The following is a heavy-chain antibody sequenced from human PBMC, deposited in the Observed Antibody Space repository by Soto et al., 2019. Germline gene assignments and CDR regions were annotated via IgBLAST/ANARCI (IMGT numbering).Heavy chain of an antibody. CDR1: GFTVSSNY. J-gene: IGHJ6*03. CDR2: IYSGGST. CDR3: ARDLGRYCSSTSCYGDYYYYYYMDV. D-gene: IGHD2-2*01. V-gene: IGHV3-53*04. Sequence: GGSLRLSCAASGFTVSSNYMSWVRQAPGKGLEWVSVIYSGGSTYYADSVEGRFTISRHNSKNTLYLQMNSLRAEDTAVYYCARDLGRYCSSTSCYGDYYYYYYMDVWGKGTTVTVSS.